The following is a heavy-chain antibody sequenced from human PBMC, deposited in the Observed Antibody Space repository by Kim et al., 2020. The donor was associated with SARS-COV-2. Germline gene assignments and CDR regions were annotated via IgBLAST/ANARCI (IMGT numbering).Heavy chain of an antibody. CDR2: IYHSGST. V-gene: IGHV4-30-2*01. CDR1: GGSISSGGYS. J-gene: IGHJ4*02. CDR3: ARIRSSSWSLDFDY. D-gene: IGHD6-13*01. Sequence: SETLSLTCAVSGGSISSGGYSWSWIRQPPGKGLEWIGYIYHSGSTYYNPSLKSRVTISVDRSKNQFSLKLSSVTAADTAVYYCARIRSSSWSLDFDYWGQGTLVTVSS.